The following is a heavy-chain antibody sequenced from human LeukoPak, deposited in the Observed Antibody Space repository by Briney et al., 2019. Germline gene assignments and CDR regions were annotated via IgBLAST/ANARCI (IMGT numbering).Heavy chain of an antibody. CDR2: INTDGSYT. Sequence: GSLRLSCAASGFTFSSYWMYWVRQAPGKGLVWVSRINTDGSYTNYADSVKGRFTISRDNAKNMLYLQMNSLRAEDTAVYYCVRDPNWGNDHWGQGILVTVSS. D-gene: IGHD7-27*01. CDR1: GFTFSSYW. CDR3: VRDPNWGNDH. J-gene: IGHJ4*02. V-gene: IGHV3-74*01.